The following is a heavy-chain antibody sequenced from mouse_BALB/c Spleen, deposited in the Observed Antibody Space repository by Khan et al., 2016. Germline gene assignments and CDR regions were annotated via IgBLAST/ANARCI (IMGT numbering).Heavy chain of an antibody. CDR3: ARRLLDFDY. D-gene: IGHD2-3*01. J-gene: IGHJ2*01. Sequence: QVQLKQSGAELAKPGASVKMSCKASGYTFTSYWMHWVKQRPGQGLEWIGYINPSTGYTEYNQKFKDRATLTADKSSSTAYMQLSSLTSEDSAVYYCARRLLDFDYWCQGTTLTVSS. V-gene: IGHV1-7*01. CDR1: GYTFTSYW. CDR2: INPSTGYT.